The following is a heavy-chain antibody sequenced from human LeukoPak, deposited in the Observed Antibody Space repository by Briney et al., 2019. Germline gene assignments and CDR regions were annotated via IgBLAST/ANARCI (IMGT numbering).Heavy chain of an antibody. V-gene: IGHV3-48*01. D-gene: IGHD6-13*01. Sequence: GGSLRLSCAASGFTFSSYSMNWVRQAPGKGLEWVSYISSSSSTIYYADSVKGRFTISRDNAKNLLYLQMNSLRAEDTAVYYCARVEEAAAFNPWGQGTLVTVSS. CDR3: ARVEEAAAFNP. CDR2: ISSSSSTI. CDR1: GFTFSSYS. J-gene: IGHJ5*02.